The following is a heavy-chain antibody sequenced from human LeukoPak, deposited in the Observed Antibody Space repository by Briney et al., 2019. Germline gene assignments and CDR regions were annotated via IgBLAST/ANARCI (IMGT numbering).Heavy chain of an antibody. Sequence: GGSLRLSCAASGFTLSSYGMHWVRQAPGNGLEWVAFIRYDGSNKYYADSVKGRFTISRDNSKNTLYLRMNSLRAEDTAVYYSAKEGPKFGIVVVPAATPYYFDYWGQGTLVTVSS. CDR2: IRYDGSNK. V-gene: IGHV3-30*02. CDR3: AKEGPKFGIVVVPAATPYYFDY. J-gene: IGHJ4*02. D-gene: IGHD2-2*01. CDR1: GFTLSSYG.